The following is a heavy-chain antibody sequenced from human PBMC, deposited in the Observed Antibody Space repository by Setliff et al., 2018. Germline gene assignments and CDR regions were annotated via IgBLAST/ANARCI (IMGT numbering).Heavy chain of an antibody. V-gene: IGHV1-8*01. D-gene: IGHD3-16*01. CDR3: VTAQGAEHFDY. CDR2: MHPNSGNT. Sequence: ASVKVPCKTLGKSFTKYDFHWVRQATGQGLEWMGWMHPNSGNTGYAQKFQGRVTMTSNTAINTAYMELMRLTSEDTAVYYCVTAQGAEHFDYWGQGSLVTVSS. CDR1: GKSFTKYD. J-gene: IGHJ4*02.